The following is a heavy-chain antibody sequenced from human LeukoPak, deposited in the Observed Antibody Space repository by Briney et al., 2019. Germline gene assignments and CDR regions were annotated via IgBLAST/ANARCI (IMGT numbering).Heavy chain of an antibody. V-gene: IGHV3-53*01. Sequence: GGSLRLSCAASGFTVSSNYMNWVRQAPGKGLEWVSVLYRGGSTYYAVSVKGRFTISRDTSKNTVYLQMNSLRAEDTAVYYCARGGARQQLVENYFDHWGQGTLVTVSS. D-gene: IGHD6-13*01. CDR2: LYRGGST. CDR1: GFTVSSNY. CDR3: ARGGARQQLVENYFDH. J-gene: IGHJ4*02.